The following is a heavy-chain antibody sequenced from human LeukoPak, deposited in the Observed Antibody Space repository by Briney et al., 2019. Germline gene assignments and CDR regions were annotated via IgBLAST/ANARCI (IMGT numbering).Heavy chain of an antibody. D-gene: IGHD6-13*01. V-gene: IGHV1-69*13. CDR3: ARDRNAAGTIWYFDL. CDR2: IIPIFGTA. CDR1: NYTFIGYG. Sequence: SVKVSCKASNYTFIGYGISWVRQAPGQGLEWMGGIIPIFGTANYAQKFQGRVTITADESTSTAYMEPSSLRSENTAVYYCARDRNAAGTIWYFDLWGRGTLVTVSS. J-gene: IGHJ2*01.